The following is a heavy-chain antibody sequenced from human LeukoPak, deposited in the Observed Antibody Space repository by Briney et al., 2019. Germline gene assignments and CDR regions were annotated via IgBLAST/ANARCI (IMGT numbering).Heavy chain of an antibody. J-gene: IGHJ4*02. CDR1: GFTVSSNY. Sequence: GGSLRLSCAASGFTVSSNYMSWVRQAPGKGLEWVSVIYSGGSTYYADSVKGRFTISRDNSKNTLYLQMSSLRAEDTAVYYCARGGWNYYYSTKNRNYFDYWGQGTLVTVSS. D-gene: IGHD3-22*01. CDR2: IYSGGST. V-gene: IGHV3-66*02. CDR3: ARGGWNYYYSTKNRNYFDY.